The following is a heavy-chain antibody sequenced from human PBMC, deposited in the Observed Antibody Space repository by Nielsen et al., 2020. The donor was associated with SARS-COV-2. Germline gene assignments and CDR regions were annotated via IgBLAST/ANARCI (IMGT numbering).Heavy chain of an antibody. CDR1: GYTFTSYY. D-gene: IGHD2-15*01. V-gene: IGHV1-46*01. CDR2: INPSGGST. J-gene: IGHJ6*02. CDR3: ARSHCSGGSCKPYFVPESAYYYYGMDV. Sequence: ASVKVSCKASGYTFTSYYMHWVRQAPGQGLEWMGIINPSGGSTSYAQKFQGRVTMTRDTSTSPVYMELSSLRSEDTAVYYCARSHCSGGSCKPYFVPESAYYYYGMDVWGQGTTVTVSS.